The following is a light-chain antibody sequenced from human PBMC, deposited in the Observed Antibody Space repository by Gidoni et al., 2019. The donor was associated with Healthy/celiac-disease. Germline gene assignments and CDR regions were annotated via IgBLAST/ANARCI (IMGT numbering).Light chain of an antibody. CDR1: QSVSSN. V-gene: IGKV3-15*01. J-gene: IGKJ2*04. Sequence: EIVMTQSPATLSVSPGERATLSCRASQSVSSNLAGYQQKPGQAPRLLIYGASTRATGIPASFSCSGSGTEFTLTISSLQSEDFAVYYCQQYNNWPPRGSFGQGTKLEIK. CDR3: QQYNNWPPRGS. CDR2: GAS.